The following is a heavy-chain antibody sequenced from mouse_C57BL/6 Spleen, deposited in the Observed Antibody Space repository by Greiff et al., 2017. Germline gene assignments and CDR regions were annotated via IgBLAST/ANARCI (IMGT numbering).Heavy chain of an antibody. D-gene: IGHD1-1*01. CDR3: ARDYGEGFAY. J-gene: IGHJ3*01. V-gene: IGHV5-17*01. CDR2: ISSGSSTI. CDR1: GFTFSDYG. Sequence: EVKVEESGGGLVKPGGSLKLSCAASGFTFSDYGMHWVRQAPEKGLEWVAYISSGSSTIYYADTVKGRFTISRDNATNTLFLQMTSLRSEDTAMYYCARDYGEGFAYWGQGTLVTVSA.